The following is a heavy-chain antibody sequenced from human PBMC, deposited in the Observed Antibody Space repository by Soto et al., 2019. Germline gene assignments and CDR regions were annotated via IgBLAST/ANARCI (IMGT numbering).Heavy chain of an antibody. CDR1: GYTFTSYG. D-gene: IGHD3-10*01. CDR3: ARELEDYYGSGSLFAY. Sequence: QVQLVQSGAEVKKPGASVKVSCKASGYTFTSYGISWVRQAPGQGLEWMGWISAYNGNTNYAQKLQGRVTMTTDTSTSTGYMELRSLRSDDTAVYYCARELEDYYGSGSLFAYWGQRTLVTVSS. V-gene: IGHV1-18*01. CDR2: ISAYNGNT. J-gene: IGHJ4*02.